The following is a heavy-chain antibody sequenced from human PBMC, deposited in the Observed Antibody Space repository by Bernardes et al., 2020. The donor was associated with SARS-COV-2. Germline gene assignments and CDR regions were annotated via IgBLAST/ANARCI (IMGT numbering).Heavy chain of an antibody. J-gene: IGHJ2*01. Sequence: GGSLRLSCAASGFTFSSSWMSWVRQAPGKGLEWVANIKQDGSEKYYVDSVKGRFTISRDNAKNSLYLQMKSLRAEDTAVYYCARVGGSSWYFDLWGRGTLVTVSS. V-gene: IGHV3-7*01. CDR2: IKQDGSEK. CDR3: ARVGGSSWYFDL. D-gene: IGHD6-6*01. CDR1: GFTFSSSW.